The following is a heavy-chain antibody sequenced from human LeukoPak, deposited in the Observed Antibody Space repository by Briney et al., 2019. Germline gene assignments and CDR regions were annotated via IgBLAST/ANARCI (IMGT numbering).Heavy chain of an antibody. Sequence: GGSLRLSCAASGFTFSSYGMHWVRQAPGKGLEWVAVISYDGSNKYYADSVKGRFSISRDNSKNTLYLQMNSLRAEDTAVYYCARDSSTLVITYGLDYWGQGTLVTVSS. J-gene: IGHJ4*02. CDR1: GFTFSSYG. CDR2: ISYDGSNK. V-gene: IGHV3-30*19. D-gene: IGHD3-22*01. CDR3: ARDSSTLVITYGLDY.